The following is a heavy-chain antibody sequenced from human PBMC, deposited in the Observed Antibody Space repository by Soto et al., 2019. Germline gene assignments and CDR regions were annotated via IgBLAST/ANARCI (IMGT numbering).Heavy chain of an antibody. V-gene: IGHV1-46*01. Sequence: ASVKVSCKASGYTFTSYYMHWVRQAPGQRLEYMGIINPNGGTTHYAQKFQGRVTMTRDTSTSTLYMELSSLRSEDTAMYYCAAYPRGWPTPWNWGQGTLLTVSS. D-gene: IGHD5-12*01. CDR2: INPNGGTT. CDR1: GYTFTSYY. J-gene: IGHJ4*02. CDR3: AAYPRGWPTPWN.